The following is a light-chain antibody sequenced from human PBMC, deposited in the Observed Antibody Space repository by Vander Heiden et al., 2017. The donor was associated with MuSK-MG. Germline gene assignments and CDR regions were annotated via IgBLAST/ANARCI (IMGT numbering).Light chain of an antibody. CDR3: EAWDRATVI. CDR2: QDK. CDR1: FLVDPY. V-gene: IGLV3-1*01. Sequence: SSELTQPPSLSVSPGQTATIRCSGDFLVDPYVTWYQQKPGQSPILLIYQDKKRPSGISDRFSGSNSGNTATLTISGTQAVDEAAYYCEAWDRATVIFGGGTELTVL. J-gene: IGLJ2*01.